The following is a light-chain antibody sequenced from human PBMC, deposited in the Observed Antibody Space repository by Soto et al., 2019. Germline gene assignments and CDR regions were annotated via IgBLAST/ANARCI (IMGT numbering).Light chain of an antibody. CDR3: SSYTSSNTLI. CDR2: EVS. J-gene: IGLJ2*01. V-gene: IGLV2-14*01. CDR1: GSDIGGSDH. Sequence: QSVLTQPASVSGSPGQSITISCTGTGSDIGGSDHVSWYQQHPGKAPKLLIYEVSYRPSGVSNPFSASKSGNTASLTVSGLQADDEADYYCSSYTSSNTLIFGGGTKVTVL.